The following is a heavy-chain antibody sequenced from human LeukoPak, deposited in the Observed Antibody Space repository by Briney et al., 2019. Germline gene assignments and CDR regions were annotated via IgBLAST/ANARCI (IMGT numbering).Heavy chain of an antibody. D-gene: IGHD3-10*01. Sequence: PSETLSLTCTVSGGSISSSSYYWGWIRQPPGKGLEWIGSIYYSGSTYYNPSLKSRVTISVDTSKNQFSLKLSSVTAADTAVYYCARVGFTMVRGPYHPLDYWGQGTLVTVSS. CDR3: ARVGFTMVRGPYHPLDY. V-gene: IGHV4-39*07. CDR1: GGSISSSSYY. CDR2: IYYSGST. J-gene: IGHJ4*02.